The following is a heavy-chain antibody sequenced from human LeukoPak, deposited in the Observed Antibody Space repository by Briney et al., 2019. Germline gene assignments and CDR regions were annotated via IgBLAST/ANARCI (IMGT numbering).Heavy chain of an antibody. CDR2: IYSSGST. CDR1: GGSISTYY. J-gene: IGHJ6*02. Sequence: SETLSLTCTVSGGSISTYYWSWIRQPPGKGLEWIGYIYSSGSTNYNPSLKSRVTISVDTSKNQFSLKLNSMTAADTAVYYCARLDVWGQGTTVTVSS. CDR3: ARLDV. V-gene: IGHV4-59*01.